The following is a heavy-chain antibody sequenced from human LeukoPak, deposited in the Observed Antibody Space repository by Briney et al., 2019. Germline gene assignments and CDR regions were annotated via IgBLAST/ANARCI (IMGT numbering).Heavy chain of an antibody. CDR2: IIPILGIA. D-gene: IGHD2-2*01. CDR3: ARSGHCSSTSCYAYYFDY. J-gene: IGHJ4*02. V-gene: IGHV1-69*04. Sequence: SVEVSCKASGGTFSSYAISWVRQAPGQGLEWMGRIIPILGIANYAQKFQGRVTITAGKSTSTAYMELSSLRSEDTAVYYCARSGHCSSTSCYAYYFDYWGQGTLVTVSS. CDR1: GGTFSSYA.